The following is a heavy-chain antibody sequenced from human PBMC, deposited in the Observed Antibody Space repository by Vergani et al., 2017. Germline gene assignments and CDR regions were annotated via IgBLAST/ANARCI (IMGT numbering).Heavy chain of an antibody. CDR3: TTGLSPGSNLYYYYYYMDV. V-gene: IGHV3-15*01. CDR1: RLTVSNAW. CDR2: IKSKTDGGTT. Sequence: EVQLLESGGGLAQPGGSLRLSCAASRLTVSNAWMTWVRQAPGKGLEWVGRIKSKTDGGTTDYGALVKGRFTISRDDSKNMVYLQMNSLKIDDTAVYYCTTGLSPGSNLYYYYYYMDVWGKGTTVTVSS. J-gene: IGHJ6*03. D-gene: IGHD4-11*01.